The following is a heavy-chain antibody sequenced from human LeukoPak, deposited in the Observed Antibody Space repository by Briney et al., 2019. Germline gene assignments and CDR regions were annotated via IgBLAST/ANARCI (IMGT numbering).Heavy chain of an antibody. CDR3: AREGTWGIANYYYYYGMDV. V-gene: IGHV1-18*01. CDR2: ISAYNGNT. Sequence: ASVNVSCKASGYTFTSYGISWVRQAPGQGLEWMGWISAYNGNTNYAQTLKGRVTMTTDTSTSTAYMELRSLRSDDTAVYYCAREGTWGIANYYYYYGMDVWGQGTTVSVSS. CDR1: GYTFTSYG. D-gene: IGHD6-13*01. J-gene: IGHJ6*02.